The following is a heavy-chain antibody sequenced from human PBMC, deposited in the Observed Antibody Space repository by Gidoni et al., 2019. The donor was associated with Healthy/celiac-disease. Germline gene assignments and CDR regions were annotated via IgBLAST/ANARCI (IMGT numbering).Heavy chain of an antibody. D-gene: IGHD3-3*01. V-gene: IGHV1-46*01. CDR1: GYTFTSYC. Sequence: QVQLGQSGAEVKKPGASVKVSCKASGYTFTSYCMHWGRQAPGQGLEWMGISNPSGGSTSYAPKFQGRVTMTRDTSTSTVYMELSSLRSEDTAVYYCARVGVVTPDYWGQGTLVTVSS. J-gene: IGHJ4*02. CDR3: ARVGVVTPDY. CDR2: SNPSGGST.